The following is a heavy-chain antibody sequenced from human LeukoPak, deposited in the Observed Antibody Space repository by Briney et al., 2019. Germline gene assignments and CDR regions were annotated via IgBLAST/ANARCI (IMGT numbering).Heavy chain of an antibody. V-gene: IGHV1-18*01. CDR2: ISAYNGDT. CDR1: GYTFISYG. Sequence: GASVKVSCKASGYTFISYGISWVRQAPGQGLEWMGWISAYNGDTNYAQKLQGRVTMTIDTSTSTAYMELKSLTSDDTAMYYCARMEYYYDRSGYYNDWGQGTLVTVSS. CDR3: ARMEYYYDRSGYYND. D-gene: IGHD3-22*01. J-gene: IGHJ4*02.